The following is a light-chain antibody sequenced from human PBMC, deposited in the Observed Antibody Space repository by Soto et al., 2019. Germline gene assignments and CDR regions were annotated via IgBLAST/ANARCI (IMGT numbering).Light chain of an antibody. Sequence: LTQPASVSGSPGQSVTISCTGTSSDVGGYNHVSWYQQYPGKAPKLTIYDVSNRPSGVSNRFSGSKSGNTASLTISGLQAEDEADYYCSSFTSSTTYVFGTGTKVTV. CDR1: SSDVGGYNH. V-gene: IGLV2-14*01. CDR3: SSFTSSTTYV. J-gene: IGLJ1*01. CDR2: DVS.